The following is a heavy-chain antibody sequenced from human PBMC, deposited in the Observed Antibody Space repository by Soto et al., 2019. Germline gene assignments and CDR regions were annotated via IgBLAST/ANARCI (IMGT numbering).Heavy chain of an antibody. CDR1: GFSFSTYT. J-gene: IGHJ4*02. Sequence: EVQLVESGGGLVKPGGSLRLSCAASGFSFSTYTMSWVRQAPGKGLEWVSSISSSSSYIYYSDSMKGRFTISRDNAKNSLFLKMTSLRLDDTAVYYCARSSLGILRFLEWSFYYWGQGTLVTVSS. D-gene: IGHD3-3*01. V-gene: IGHV3-21*01. CDR3: ARSSLGILRFLEWSFYY. CDR2: ISSSSSYI.